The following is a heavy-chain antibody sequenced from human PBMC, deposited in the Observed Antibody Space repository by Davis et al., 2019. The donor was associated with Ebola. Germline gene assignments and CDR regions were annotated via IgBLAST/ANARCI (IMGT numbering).Heavy chain of an antibody. CDR2: IRWNSGNI. D-gene: IGHD2-2*01. J-gene: IGHJ6*02. V-gene: IGHV3-9*01. CDR3: ARDFCSGTGCSHYFRGMDV. CDR1: GFSFADYV. Sequence: GGSLRLSCAVSGFSFADYVMHWVRHVPGKGLEWVSGIRWNSGNIGYADSVKGRFTISGDNAKNSLYLQMNSLRAEDTALYYCARDFCSGTGCSHYFRGMDVWGQGTTVTVSS.